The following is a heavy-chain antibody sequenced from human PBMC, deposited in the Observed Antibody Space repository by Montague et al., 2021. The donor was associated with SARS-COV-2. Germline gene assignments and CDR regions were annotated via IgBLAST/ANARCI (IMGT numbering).Heavy chain of an antibody. J-gene: IGHJ3*02. D-gene: IGHD5-12*01. CDR2: ISGSGSKT. CDR1: GFIFSDYY. Sequence: SRSLSFSASGFIFSDYYMTWIRQAPGKGLERVSHISGSGSKTYYADSVKGRFTISRGTANNSVYLQMNFLGAEDTAVYYCARDQGGYGTFDIWGQGTMVTVSS. V-gene: IGHV3-11*01. CDR3: ARDQGGYGTFDI.